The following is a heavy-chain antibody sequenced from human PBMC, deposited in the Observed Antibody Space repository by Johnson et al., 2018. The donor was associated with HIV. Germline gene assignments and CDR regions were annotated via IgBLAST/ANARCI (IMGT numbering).Heavy chain of an antibody. Sequence: QVQLVESGGAVVQPGGSLRLSCAASGFTFSSYAMHWVRQAPGKGLAYVSGFSDDGEDRYYADSVKGRFTISRDNSKNKLYLQMNSLRVEDTAVYYCAKDLRQVAVNDVFDIWGQGTVVSVSS. V-gene: IGHV3-64*04. CDR3: AKDLRQVAVNDVFDI. J-gene: IGHJ3*02. D-gene: IGHD6-19*01. CDR2: FSDDGEDR. CDR1: GFTFSSYA.